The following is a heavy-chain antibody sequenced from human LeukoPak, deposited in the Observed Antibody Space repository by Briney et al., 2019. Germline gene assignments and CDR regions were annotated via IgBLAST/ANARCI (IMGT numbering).Heavy chain of an antibody. V-gene: IGHV5-51*01. CDR2: IYPGDSDT. J-gene: IGHJ4*02. CDR1: GYSFANYW. CDR3: ARLGPAPPPSSSFFDY. D-gene: IGHD6-6*01. Sequence: GEFLKISCKGSGYSFANYWITWVRQMPGKGLEWMGIIYPGDSDTRYSPSFQGQVTISVDKSISTAYLQWSSLKASDTAMYYCARLGPAPPPSSSFFDYWGQGTLVTVSS.